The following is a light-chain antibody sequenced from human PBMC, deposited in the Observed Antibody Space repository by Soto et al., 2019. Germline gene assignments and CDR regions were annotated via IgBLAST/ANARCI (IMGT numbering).Light chain of an antibody. J-gene: IGLJ2*01. CDR2: EVS. CDR1: SSDVGAYNS. CDR3: SSYAGRDNLI. V-gene: IGLV2-8*01. Sequence: QSALTQPPSASGSPGQSVTISCTGTSSDVGAYNSVSWYQQYPGKAPKLMIYEVSKRPSGVPDRFSASKSGNTASLTVSALQAEDEADYYCSSYAGRDNLIFGGGTQLTVL.